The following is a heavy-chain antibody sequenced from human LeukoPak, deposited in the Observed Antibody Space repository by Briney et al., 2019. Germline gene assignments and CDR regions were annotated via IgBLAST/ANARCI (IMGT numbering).Heavy chain of an antibody. CDR1: GFTFTNYA. V-gene: IGHV3-30*04. D-gene: IGHD4-23*01. CDR2: ISYDETNK. Sequence: PGGSLRLSCAASGFTFTNYAMHWVRQAPGKGREWVAVISYDETNKYYKDSVKGRFTISRDSSKNTLYLQMTRRRDEDTAVYYCVKNNDYGGPYWYFDLWGRGTLVTVSS. J-gene: IGHJ2*01. CDR3: VKNNDYGGPYWYFDL.